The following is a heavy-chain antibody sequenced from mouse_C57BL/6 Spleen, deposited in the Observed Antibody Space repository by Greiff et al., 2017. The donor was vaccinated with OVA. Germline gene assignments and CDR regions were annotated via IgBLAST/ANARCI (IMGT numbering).Heavy chain of an antibody. Sequence: EVHLVESGGGLVKPGGSLKLSCAASGFTFSDYGMHWVRQAPEKGLEWVAYISSGSSTIYYADTVKGRFTISRDNAKNTLFLQMTSLRSEDTAMYYCARCPYYYGSSYGYFDVWGTGTTVTVSS. CDR2: ISSGSSTI. J-gene: IGHJ1*03. V-gene: IGHV5-17*01. D-gene: IGHD1-1*01. CDR3: ARCPYYYGSSYGYFDV. CDR1: GFTFSDYG.